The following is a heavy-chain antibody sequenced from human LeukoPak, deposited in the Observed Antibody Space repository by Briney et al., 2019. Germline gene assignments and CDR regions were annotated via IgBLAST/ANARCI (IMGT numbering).Heavy chain of an antibody. D-gene: IGHD2-21*01. CDR2: TKKDGGEK. J-gene: IGHJ4*02. V-gene: IGHV3-7*01. Sequence: GGSLRLSCGASGFTFSTYWMSWVRQAPGKGLEWVANTKKDGGEKYYVDSVKGRLTISRDNAKNSLYLQMNSLRVEDTAVYYCVREGYFVFDFWGQGALVTVSS. CDR3: VREGYFVFDF. CDR1: GFTFSTYW.